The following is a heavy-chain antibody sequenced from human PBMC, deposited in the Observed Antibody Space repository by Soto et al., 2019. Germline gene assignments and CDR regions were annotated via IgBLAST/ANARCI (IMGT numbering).Heavy chain of an antibody. CDR1: GYTFRNYG. J-gene: IGHJ4*02. Sequence: QVQLVQSGSEVKKPGASMRVTCKASGYTFRNYGISWVREAPGQGLEWMGWVSAYNRNSNYAQKFEDRVIMTADTATSTAYLELRGLRSDDTAIYYCARDRQWEPLLYWGQGTLVTVSS. CDR3: ARDRQWEPLLY. D-gene: IGHD1-26*01. V-gene: IGHV1-18*01. CDR2: VSAYNRNS.